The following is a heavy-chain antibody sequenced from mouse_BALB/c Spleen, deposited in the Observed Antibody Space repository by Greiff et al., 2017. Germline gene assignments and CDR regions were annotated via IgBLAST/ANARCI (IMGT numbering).Heavy chain of an antibody. D-gene: IGHD1-2*01. CDR2: ISYSGST. Sequence: EVKLVESGPGLVKPSQSLSLTCTVTGYSITSDYAWNWIRQFPGNKLEWMGYISYSGSTSYNPSLKSRISITRDTSKNQFFLQLNSVTTEDTATYYCARWERLRYFDVWGAGTTVTVSS. J-gene: IGHJ1*01. CDR1: GYSITSDYA. CDR3: ARWERLRYFDV. V-gene: IGHV3-2*02.